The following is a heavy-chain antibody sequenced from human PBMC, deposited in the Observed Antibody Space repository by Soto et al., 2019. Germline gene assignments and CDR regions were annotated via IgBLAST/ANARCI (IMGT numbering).Heavy chain of an antibody. J-gene: IGHJ1*01. CDR2: IRSKANDYAT. D-gene: IGHD2-15*01. CDR3: TRGYCTGGTCYSGYFQH. CDR1: GVTFSGST. Sequence: EVQLVQSGGGLVQPGGSLKLSCAASGVTFSGSTVHWVRQASGEGLQWVGRIRSKANDYATTYIASVKGRFTISRDDSRNTAYLQMSDLKTEDTAVYYCTRGYCTGGTCYSGYFQHWGQGALVTVSS. V-gene: IGHV3-73*02.